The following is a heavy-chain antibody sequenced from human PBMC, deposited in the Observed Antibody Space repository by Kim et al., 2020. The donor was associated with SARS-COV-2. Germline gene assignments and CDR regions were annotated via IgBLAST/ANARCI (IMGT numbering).Heavy chain of an antibody. D-gene: IGHD3-10*01. CDR3: AALDTVQVPGGI. J-gene: IGHJ4*02. V-gene: IGHV3-7*01. Sequence: YVDSVKGRVTMSRDNAKNSLYVQMSSLRTEDTAIYYCAALDTVQVPGGIWGQGTLVTVSS.